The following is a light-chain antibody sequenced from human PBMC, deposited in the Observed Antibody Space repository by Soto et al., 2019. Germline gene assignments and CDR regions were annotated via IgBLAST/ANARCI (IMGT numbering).Light chain of an antibody. CDR3: QQFNSFPST. J-gene: IGKJ5*01. CDR1: QGISSH. V-gene: IGKV1-9*01. Sequence: IQLTQSPSSLSASVGDRVTITCRASQGISSHLAWYQQKPGKAPKLLIYAASTLQTGVPSRFSGGGSGTDFTLTLSSLQPEDFATYYGQQFNSFPSTFGQGTRLEIK. CDR2: AAS.